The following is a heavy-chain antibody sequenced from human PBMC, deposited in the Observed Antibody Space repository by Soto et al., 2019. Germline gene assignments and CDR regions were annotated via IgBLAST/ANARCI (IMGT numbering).Heavy chain of an antibody. Sequence: QVQLVQSGAEVKKPGASVKVSCKASGYTFTRYYMHWVRQAPGQGLEWMGIINPSGGSTSYAQKFQGRVTMTRDTRTVYMELNSLRSEDTAVYYCASSHYESSGYSGFDPWCQGTLVTVSS. V-gene: IGHV1-46*01. J-gene: IGHJ5*02. CDR1: GYTFTRYY. D-gene: IGHD3-22*01. CDR2: INPSGGST. CDR3: ASSHYESSGYSGFDP.